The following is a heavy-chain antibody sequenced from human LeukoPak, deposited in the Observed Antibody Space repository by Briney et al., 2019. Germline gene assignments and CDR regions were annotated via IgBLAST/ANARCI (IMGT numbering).Heavy chain of an antibody. J-gene: IGHJ6*02. CDR1: GFTFSSYA. CDR3: AKGIEARFYYGMDV. D-gene: IGHD6-6*01. Sequence: GGSLRLSCAASGFTFSSYAMSWVRQAPGKGLEWVSAISGSGGSTSYADSVKGRFTISRDNSKNTLYLQMNSLRAEDTAVYHCAKGIEARFYYGMDVWGQGTTVTVSS. V-gene: IGHV3-23*01. CDR2: ISGSGGST.